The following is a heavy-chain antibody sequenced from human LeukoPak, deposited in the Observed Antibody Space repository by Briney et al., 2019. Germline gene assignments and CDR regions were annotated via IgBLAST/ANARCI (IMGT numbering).Heavy chain of an antibody. D-gene: IGHD4-17*01. J-gene: IGHJ4*02. V-gene: IGHV3-11*01. CDR3: ARDAAMTTVTTDY. CDR1: GFTFSDYY. Sequence: PGGSLRLSCAASGFTFSDYYMSWIRQAPGKGLEWVSYISSSGSTIYYADSVKGRFTISRDNAKNSLYPQMNSLRAEDTAVYYCARDAAMTTVTTDYWGQGTLVTVSS. CDR2: ISSSGSTI.